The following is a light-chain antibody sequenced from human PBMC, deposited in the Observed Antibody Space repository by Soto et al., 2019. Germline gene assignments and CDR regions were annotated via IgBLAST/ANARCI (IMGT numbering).Light chain of an antibody. CDR1: SSDVGNSNY. Sequence: QSVLTQPASVSGSPGQSITISCTGTSSDVGNSNYVSWYQQHPGKAPRLILYEVSIRPSGVSTRFSGSKSGNTASLTISGLQAEDEADYHCSSFERSGTYVFGTGTQLTVL. J-gene: IGLJ1*01. CDR3: SSFERSGTYV. V-gene: IGLV2-14*03. CDR2: EVS.